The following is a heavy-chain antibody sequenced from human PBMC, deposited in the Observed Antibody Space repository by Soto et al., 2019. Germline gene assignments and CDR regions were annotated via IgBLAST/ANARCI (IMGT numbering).Heavy chain of an antibody. CDR1: GYTFSTYW. CDR2: IYPRDSDT. V-gene: IGHV5-51*01. CDR3: ARNPHNWFDS. J-gene: IGHJ5*01. Sequence: GESLKISCKGSGYTFSTYWIAWVRQMPGKGLEWMGIIYPRDSDTRYSPSFQGQVTMSTDKSISTAYLQWSSLKASDTAIYYCARNPHNWFDSWGQGTLVTAPQ.